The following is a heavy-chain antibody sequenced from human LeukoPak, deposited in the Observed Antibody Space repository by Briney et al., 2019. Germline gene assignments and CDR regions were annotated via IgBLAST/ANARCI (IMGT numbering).Heavy chain of an antibody. J-gene: IGHJ5*02. CDR1: GGSISSYY. CDR3: ARHPLYGDYVWFDP. D-gene: IGHD4-17*01. V-gene: IGHV4-59*08. CDR2: IYYSGST. Sequence: SETLSLTCTVSGGSISSYYWSWIRQPPGKGLEWIGYIYYSGSTNYNPSLKSRVTISVDTSKNQFSLKLSSVTAADTAVYYCARHPLYGDYVWFDPWGQGTLVIVSS.